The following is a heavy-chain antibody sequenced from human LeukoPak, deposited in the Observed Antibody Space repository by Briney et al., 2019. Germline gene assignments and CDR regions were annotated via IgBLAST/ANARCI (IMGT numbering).Heavy chain of an antibody. V-gene: IGHV3-23*01. CDR1: GFTFSSYA. CDR2: ISGSGGST. Sequence: GGSLRLSCAASGFTFSSYATSWVRQAPGKGLEWVSAISGSGGSTYYADSVKGRFTISRDNSKNTLYLQMNSLRAEDTAVYYCAKFADTGYSSSWVRYYYYGMDVWGQGTTVTVSS. D-gene: IGHD6-13*01. J-gene: IGHJ6*02. CDR3: AKFADTGYSSSWVRYYYYGMDV.